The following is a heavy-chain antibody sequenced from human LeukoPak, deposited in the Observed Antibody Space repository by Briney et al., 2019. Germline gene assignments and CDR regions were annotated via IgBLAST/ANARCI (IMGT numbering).Heavy chain of an antibody. Sequence: SETLSLTCTVSGGSISSGGYYWSWIRQHPGKGLEWIGYIYYSGSTNYNPSLKSRVTISVDTSKNQFSLKLSSVTAADTAVYYCARVLRYFDWLFSKGFDYWGQGTLVTVSS. D-gene: IGHD3-9*01. CDR1: GGSISSGGYY. CDR2: IYYSGST. CDR3: ARVLRYFDWLFSKGFDY. V-gene: IGHV4-31*03. J-gene: IGHJ4*02.